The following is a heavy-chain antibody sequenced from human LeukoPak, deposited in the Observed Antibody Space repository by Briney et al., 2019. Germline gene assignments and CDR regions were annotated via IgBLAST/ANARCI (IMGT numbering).Heavy chain of an antibody. CDR2: ISGSGGST. V-gene: IGHV3-23*01. CDR3: AQGLVGATRRLGFDY. J-gene: IGHJ4*02. Sequence: PGGSLRLSCAASGFTLSSHAMSWVPQAPGKGGEGVSAISGSGGSTYYADPVKGQFTISRDNSKNTLYLQMNSLRAEDTAVYYCAQGLVGATRRLGFDYWGQGTLVTVSS. D-gene: IGHD1-26*01. CDR1: GFTLSSHA.